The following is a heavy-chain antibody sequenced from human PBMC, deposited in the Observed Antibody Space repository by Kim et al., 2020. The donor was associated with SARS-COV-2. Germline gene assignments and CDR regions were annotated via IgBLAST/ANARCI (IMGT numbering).Heavy chain of an antibody. D-gene: IGHD3-16*01. Sequence: GGSLRLSCAASGFTFSSYAMSWVRQAPGKGLEWVSAISGSGGSTYYADSVKGRFTISRDNSKNTLYLQMNSLRAEDTAVYYCAKDQMITFGGVMGEQSRDWFDPWGQGTLVTVSS. V-gene: IGHV3-23*01. CDR3: AKDQMITFGGVMGEQSRDWFDP. CDR1: GFTFSSYA. J-gene: IGHJ5*02. CDR2: ISGSGGST.